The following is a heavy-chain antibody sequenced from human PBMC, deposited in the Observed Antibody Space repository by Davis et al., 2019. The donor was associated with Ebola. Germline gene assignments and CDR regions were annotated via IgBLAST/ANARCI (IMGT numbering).Heavy chain of an antibody. J-gene: IGHJ4*02. CDR3: ARLPSEVAGLDY. CDR1: AGSFSGYH. Sequence: MPSETLSLTCAVYAGSFSGYHWSWIRQPPGKGLEWIGEINHSGSTNYNPSLKSRVTISVDTSKNQFSLKLSSVTAADTAVYYCARLPSEVAGLDYWGQGTLVTVSS. D-gene: IGHD6-19*01. V-gene: IGHV4-34*01. CDR2: INHSGST.